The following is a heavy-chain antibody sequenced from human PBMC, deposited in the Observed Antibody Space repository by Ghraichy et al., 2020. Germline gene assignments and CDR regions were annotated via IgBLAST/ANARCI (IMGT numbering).Heavy chain of an antibody. J-gene: IGHJ2*01. V-gene: IGHV4-31*03. Sequence: SETLSLTCTVSGGSISRGGYYWSWIRQHPGKGLEWIGNIYYIGSTYYNPSLKSRVTISVDTSKNHFSLKLSSVTAADTAVYYCARDSGPSLPGWYFDLWGRGTLVTVSS. D-gene: IGHD3-10*01. CDR3: ARDSGPSLPGWYFDL. CDR1: GGSISRGGYY. CDR2: IYYIGST.